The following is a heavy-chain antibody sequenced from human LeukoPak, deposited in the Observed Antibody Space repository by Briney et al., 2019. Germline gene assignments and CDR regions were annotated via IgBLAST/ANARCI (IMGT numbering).Heavy chain of an antibody. V-gene: IGHV3-23*01. CDR2: ISGSGGST. J-gene: IGHJ4*02. D-gene: IGHD6-19*01. CDR1: GFTFSSYA. Sequence: GGSLRLSCAASGFTFSSYAMSWVRQAPGKGLEWVSAISGSGGSTYYADSVKGRFTISRDNSKNTLYLQMNSLRAEDTAVYYCAKLGMIAVAGYFDYWAREPWSPSPQ. CDR3: AKLGMIAVAGYFDY.